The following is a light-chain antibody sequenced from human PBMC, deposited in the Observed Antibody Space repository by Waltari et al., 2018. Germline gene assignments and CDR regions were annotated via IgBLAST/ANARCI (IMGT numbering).Light chain of an antibody. CDR3: QQNGRSYWT. J-gene: IGKJ1*01. CDR1: QSVSSAS. Sequence: EVVLTQSPGTLSLSPGEKATLACRASQSVSSASLVLDQQKPGQAPRLPLYGASNRATGIPDRFSGSGSGTDFTLTISRLEPEDFVVYYCQQNGRSYWTFGQGTKVEIK. V-gene: IGKV3-20*01. CDR2: GAS.